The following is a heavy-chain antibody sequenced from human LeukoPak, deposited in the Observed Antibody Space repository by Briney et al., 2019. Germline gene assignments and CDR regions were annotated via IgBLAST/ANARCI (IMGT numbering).Heavy chain of an antibody. CDR2: IYYSGAT. V-gene: IGHV4-30-4*01. D-gene: IGHD3-10*01. Sequence: PSETLSLTCTVSGGSISSGDYYWTWIRQPPGKGLEWIGYIYYSGATYYNPSLKSRVTISVDTSKNQFSLKLSSVTAADTAAYYCARSSGYYGSGSYVDPWGQGTLVTVSS. CDR3: ARSSGYYGSGSYVDP. CDR1: GGSISSGDYY. J-gene: IGHJ5*02.